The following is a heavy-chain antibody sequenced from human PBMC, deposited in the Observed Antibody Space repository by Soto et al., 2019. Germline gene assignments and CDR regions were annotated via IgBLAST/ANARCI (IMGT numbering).Heavy chain of an antibody. CDR2: ISGSGGST. CDR3: AKDIEQQLVYFQH. D-gene: IGHD6-13*01. V-gene: IGHV3-23*01. CDR1: GFTFSSYA. J-gene: IGHJ1*01. Sequence: GGSLRLSCAASGFTFSSYAMSWVRQPPGKGLEWVSAISGSGGSTYYADSVKGRFTISRDNSKNTLYLQMNSLRAEDTAVYYCAKDIEQQLVYFQHWGQGTLVTVSS.